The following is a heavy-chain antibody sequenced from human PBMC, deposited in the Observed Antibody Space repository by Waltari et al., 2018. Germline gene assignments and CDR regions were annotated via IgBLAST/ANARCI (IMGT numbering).Heavy chain of an antibody. D-gene: IGHD3-16*02. V-gene: IGHV3-74*01. CDR2: INPEGSDT. CDR1: GFTFSDYW. Sequence: EVQLVESGGVLVQPGGSLRLSCTGSGFTFSDYWMHWVRQAPGKGPVWVSRINPEGSDTTYADSVKGRFTISRDNAKDTLYLQMNSLRVEDTAVYYCARAGFYRFDYWGHGTLATVSS. CDR3: ARAGFYRFDY. J-gene: IGHJ4*01.